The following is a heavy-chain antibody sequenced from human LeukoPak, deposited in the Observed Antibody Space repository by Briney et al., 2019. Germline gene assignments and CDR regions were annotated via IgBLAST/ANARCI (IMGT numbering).Heavy chain of an antibody. J-gene: IGHJ4*02. CDR2: ISYDGSNK. V-gene: IGHV3-30*18. CDR1: GFTFSSYG. D-gene: IGHD6-19*01. CDR3: AKVAGGPSSGWYSDY. Sequence: GRSLRLSCAASGFTFSSYGMHWVRQAPGKGLEWVAVISYDGSNKYYADSVKGRFTISRDNSKNTLYLQMNSLRAEDTAVYYCAKVAGGPSSGWYSDYWGQGTLVTVSS.